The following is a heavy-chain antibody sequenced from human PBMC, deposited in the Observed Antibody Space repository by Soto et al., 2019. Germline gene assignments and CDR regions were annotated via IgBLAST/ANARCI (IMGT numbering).Heavy chain of an antibody. J-gene: IGHJ1*01. D-gene: IGHD6-19*01. V-gene: IGHV4-39*01. CDR3: ARHPEGYSSGWYEGYFQH. CDR2: IYYSGST. CDR1: GGSISSSSYY. Sequence: SETLSLTCTVSGGSISSSSYYWGWIRQPPGKGLEWIGSIYYSGSTYYNPSLKSRVTISVDTSKNQFSLKLSSVTAADTAVYYCARHPEGYSSGWYEGYFQHWGQGTLVTVSS.